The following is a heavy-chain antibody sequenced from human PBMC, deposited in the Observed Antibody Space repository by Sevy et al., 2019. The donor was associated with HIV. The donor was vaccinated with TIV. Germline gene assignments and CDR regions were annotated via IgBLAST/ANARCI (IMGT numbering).Heavy chain of an antibody. CDR3: STYGDYYFDY. CDR2: IYYSGST. CDR1: GGSISSSSYY. Sequence: SETLSLTCTVSGGSISSSSYYWGWIRQPPGKGLEWIGSIYYSGSTYYNPSLKSRVTISVDTSKNQFSLKLGSVTAADTAVYYCSTYGDYYFDYWGQGTLVTVSS. V-gene: IGHV4-39*01. J-gene: IGHJ4*02. D-gene: IGHD4-17*01.